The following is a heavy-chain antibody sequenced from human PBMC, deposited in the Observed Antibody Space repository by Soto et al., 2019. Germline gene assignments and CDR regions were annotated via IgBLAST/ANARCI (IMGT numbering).Heavy chain of an antibody. CDR3: AKVQQQLVLYYYYGMDV. Sequence: GSLRLSCAASGFTFSSYGMHWVRQAPGKGLEWVAVISYDGSNKYYADSVKGRFTISRDNSKNTLYLQMNSLRAEDTAVYYCAKVQQQLVLYYYYGMDVWGQGTTVTVSS. J-gene: IGHJ6*02. D-gene: IGHD6-13*01. CDR1: GFTFSSYG. CDR2: ISYDGSNK. V-gene: IGHV3-30*18.